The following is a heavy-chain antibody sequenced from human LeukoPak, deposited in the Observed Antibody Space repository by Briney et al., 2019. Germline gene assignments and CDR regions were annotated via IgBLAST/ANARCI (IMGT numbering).Heavy chain of an antibody. D-gene: IGHD3-3*01. CDR1: GYTFTSYG. Sequence: ASVKVSCKASGYTFTSYGISWVRQAPGQGLEWMGWISAYNGNTNYAQKLQGRVTMTTDTSTSTAYMELGSLRSDDTAVYYCAREAITIFGVVMGEAFDIWGQGTMVTVSS. CDR2: ISAYNGNT. CDR3: AREAITIFGVVMGEAFDI. V-gene: IGHV1-18*01. J-gene: IGHJ3*02.